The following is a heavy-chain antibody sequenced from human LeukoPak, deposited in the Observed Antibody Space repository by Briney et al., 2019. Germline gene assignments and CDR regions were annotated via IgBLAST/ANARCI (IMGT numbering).Heavy chain of an antibody. V-gene: IGHV4-38-2*02. CDR2: NYNSGST. CDR1: GYAISSGYI. Sequence: SETFLLPSAVSGYAISSGYIWGWIRQPPEKGLEWIGSNYNSGSTYYNPSLKSRVTITVDTSKNQFSLKLSSVTAADTAVYYCARDDHYITKNYFDYWGQGTLVTVSS. J-gene: IGHJ4*02. D-gene: IGHD4-11*01. CDR3: ARDDHYITKNYFDY.